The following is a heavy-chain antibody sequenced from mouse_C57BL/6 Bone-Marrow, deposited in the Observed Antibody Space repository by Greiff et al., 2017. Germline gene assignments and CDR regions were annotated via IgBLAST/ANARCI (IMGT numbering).Heavy chain of an antibody. CDR3: ARCDAWFAY. J-gene: IGHJ3*01. V-gene: IGHV3-6*01. Sequence: VQLKESGPGLVKPSQSLSLTCSVTGYSITSGYYWNWIRQFPGNKLEWMGYISYDGSNNYNPSLKNRISITRETSKNQFFLKLNSVTTEDTATYYCARCDAWFAYWGQGTLVTVSA. CDR2: ISYDGSN. CDR1: GYSITSGYY. D-gene: IGHD2-3*01.